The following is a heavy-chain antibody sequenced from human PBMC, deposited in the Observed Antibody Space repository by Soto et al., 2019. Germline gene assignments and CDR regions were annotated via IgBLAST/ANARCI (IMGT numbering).Heavy chain of an antibody. J-gene: IGHJ6*02. CDR2: INAGNGNT. CDR1: GYTFTSYA. D-gene: IGHD3-10*01. Sequence: ASVKVSCKASGYTFTSYAMHWVRQAPGQRLEWKGWINAGNGNTKYSQKFQGRVTITRDTSTSTAYMELRSLRSDDTAVYYCARDFTVLNSIIYYYYGMDVWGQGTTVTVSS. CDR3: ARDFTVLNSIIYYYYGMDV. V-gene: IGHV1-3*01.